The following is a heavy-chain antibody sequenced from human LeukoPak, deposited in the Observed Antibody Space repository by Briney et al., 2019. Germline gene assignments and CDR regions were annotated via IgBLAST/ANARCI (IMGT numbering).Heavy chain of an antibody. J-gene: IGHJ3*02. V-gene: IGHV4-59*01. CDR1: GGSFSSYY. D-gene: IGHD1-26*01. Sequence: SETLSLTCAVAGGSFSSYYWSWIRQPPGKGLEWIGYIYYSGSTDYNPSLKSRVTISVDTSKKQFSLKLSSVTAADTAFYYCARYMVSYPHDAFDIWGQGTMVTVSS. CDR2: IYYSGST. CDR3: ARYMVSYPHDAFDI.